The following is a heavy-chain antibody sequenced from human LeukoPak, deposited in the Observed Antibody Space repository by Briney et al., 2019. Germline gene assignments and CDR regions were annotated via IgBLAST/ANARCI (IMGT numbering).Heavy chain of an antibody. V-gene: IGHV3-66*04. Sequence: GGSLRLSCAASGFTVSSNYMSWVRQAPGKGLEWVSVIYSGGSTYYADSVKGRFTISRDNSKNTLYLQMNSLRAEDTAVYYCAGHSSSWGNYYYYYGMDVWGQGTTVTVSS. CDR1: GFTVSSNY. CDR3: AGHSSSWGNYYYYYGMDV. CDR2: IYSGGST. D-gene: IGHD6-13*01. J-gene: IGHJ6*02.